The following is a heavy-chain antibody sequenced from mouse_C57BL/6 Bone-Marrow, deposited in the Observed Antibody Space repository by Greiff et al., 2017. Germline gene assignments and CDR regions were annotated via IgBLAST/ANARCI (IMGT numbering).Heavy chain of an antibody. J-gene: IGHJ4*01. V-gene: IGHV5-16*01. D-gene: IGHD2-4*01. CDR1: GFTFSDYY. CDR2: INYDGSSS. CDR3: ARESCDYDGAMDY. Sequence: DVKLVESEGGLVQPGSSMKLSCTASGFTFSDYYMAWVRQVPEKGLEWVANINYDGSSSYYLDSLKSRFIISRDNAKNILYLQMSSLKSEDRATYYCARESCDYDGAMDYWGQGTSVTVSS.